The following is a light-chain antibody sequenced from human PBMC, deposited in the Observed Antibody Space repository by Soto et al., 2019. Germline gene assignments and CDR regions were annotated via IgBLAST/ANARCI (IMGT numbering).Light chain of an antibody. J-gene: IGLJ1*01. Sequence: QSALTQPPSVSAAPGEKVTISCSGSSSNIGGNSVSWYQQLPGTAPKLLIYDDNKRPSGIPDRFSGSKSGTSATLGITGFQTGDEADYYCGSCDSSLVAYAFGNGTKVTV. CDR3: GSCDSSLVAYA. CDR2: DDN. V-gene: IGLV1-51*01. CDR1: SSNIGGNS.